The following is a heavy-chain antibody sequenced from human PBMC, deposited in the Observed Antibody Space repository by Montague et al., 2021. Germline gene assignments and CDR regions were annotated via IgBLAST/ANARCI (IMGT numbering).Heavy chain of an antibody. CDR3: AAYYYGGGGRGS. CDR2: ICDGGSA. D-gene: IGHD3-22*01. Sequence: SETLSLTCSVSGDSVSCGIYHWGWIQQSPGKGLEWIGYICDGGSATYNTSLGSRVTMSLDTSSNQFSLNLRSATAADTAVYYCAAYYYGGGGRGSWGQGTLVTASS. V-gene: IGHV4-61*01. CDR1: GDSVSCGIYH. J-gene: IGHJ5*02.